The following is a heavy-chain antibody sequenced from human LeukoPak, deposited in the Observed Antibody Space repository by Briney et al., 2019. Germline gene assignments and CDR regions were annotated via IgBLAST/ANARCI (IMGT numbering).Heavy chain of an antibody. CDR2: INQDGSEK. J-gene: IGHJ4*02. CDR1: GFTFSRHW. CDR3: ARAEREYGDWDGGY. Sequence: GGSLRLSCAASGFTFSRHWMRWFRQAPGKGLEWVASINQDGSEKYYVESVKGRFTISRDNAKNSLYLQMNSLRAEDTAVYYCARAEREYGDWDGGYWGQGTLVTVSS. D-gene: IGHD4-17*01. V-gene: IGHV3-7*01.